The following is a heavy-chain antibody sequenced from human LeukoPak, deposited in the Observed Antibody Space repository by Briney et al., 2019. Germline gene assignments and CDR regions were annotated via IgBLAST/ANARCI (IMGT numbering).Heavy chain of an antibody. CDR3: AREGLLWSKATFDY. V-gene: IGHV4-31*03. J-gene: IGHJ4*02. D-gene: IGHD3-10*01. Sequence: PSQTLSLTCTVSGGSISSGGYYWSWIRQHPGKGLEWIGYIYYSGSTYYNPSLKSRVTISVDTSKNQFSLKLSSVTAADTAVYYCAREGLLWSKATFDYWGQGTLVTVSS. CDR1: GGSISSGGYY. CDR2: IYYSGST.